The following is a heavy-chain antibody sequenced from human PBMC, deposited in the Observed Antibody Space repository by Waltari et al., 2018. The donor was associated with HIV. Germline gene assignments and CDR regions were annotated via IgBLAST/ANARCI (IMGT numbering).Heavy chain of an antibody. J-gene: IGHJ4*02. V-gene: IGHV3-30*03. CDR2: ISYDETNE. CDR3: VVSSFDY. CDR1: GFRFRNYA. Sequence: QVQLVESGGGVAQPGRSLRLSCAASGFRFRNYAMHWVRQAPGKGREWLTLISYDETNEYYTDSVRGRFTISRDNSKNMLYLQMNNLRPEDTAIYYCVVSSFDYWGQGTLVTVSS. D-gene: IGHD3-10*01.